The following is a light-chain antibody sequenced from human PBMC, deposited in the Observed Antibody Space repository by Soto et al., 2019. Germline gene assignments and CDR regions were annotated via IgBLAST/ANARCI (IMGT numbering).Light chain of an antibody. CDR2: NAF. V-gene: IGKV3-20*01. J-gene: IGKJ4*01. CDR1: QSVSSSY. Sequence: EIVLTQSPGTLSLSPGERGTLSCRASQSVSSSYLAWYQQKPGQAPRLLIYNAFNRATGIPDRFSGSGSGTDFTLTISRLEPEDFAVYYCQQYGSSPGTFGGGTKVDI. CDR3: QQYGSSPGT.